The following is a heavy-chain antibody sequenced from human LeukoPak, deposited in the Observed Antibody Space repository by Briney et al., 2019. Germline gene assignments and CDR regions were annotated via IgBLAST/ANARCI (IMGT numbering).Heavy chain of an antibody. J-gene: IGHJ5*02. D-gene: IGHD5-12*01. CDR3: AQQKAGYSGSPSWFDP. CDR1: GYSLSDLS. Sequence: ASVKVSCKVSGYSLSDLSLQWVRQAPGQGLEWTGGFNPEHTETIYSQKFQGRVTLTEDTSTDTAYMELSSLRSEDTAMYFCAQQKAGYSGSPSWFDPWGQGTLVTVSS. V-gene: IGHV1-24*01. CDR2: FNPEHTET.